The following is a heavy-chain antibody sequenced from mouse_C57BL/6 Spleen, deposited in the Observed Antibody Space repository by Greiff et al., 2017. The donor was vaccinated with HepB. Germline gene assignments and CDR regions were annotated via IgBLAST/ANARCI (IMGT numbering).Heavy chain of an antibody. J-gene: IGHJ2*01. V-gene: IGHV1-50*01. CDR3: ASGTTVVALDY. D-gene: IGHD1-1*01. CDR1: GYTFTSYW. Sequence: VKLQQPGAELVKPGASVKLSCKASGYTFTSYWMQWVKQRPGQGLEWIGEIDPSDSYTNYNQKFKGKATLTVDTSSSTAYMQLSSLTSEDSAVYYCASGTTVVALDYWGQGTTLTVSS. CDR2: IDPSDSYT.